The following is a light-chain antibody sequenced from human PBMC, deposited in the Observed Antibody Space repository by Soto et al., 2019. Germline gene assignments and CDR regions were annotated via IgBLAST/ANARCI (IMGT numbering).Light chain of an antibody. V-gene: IGLV2-14*01. CDR3: SSYTSSSTRV. CDR1: SSDVGGYNS. CDR2: DVS. Sequence: QSALTQPASVSGSPGQSITISCTGTSSDVGGYNSVSWYQQHPGKAPKLMIYDVSNRASGVSNRFSGSNSGNTASLTISGLQSEDEADYYCSSYTSSSTRVFGGGTKLTVL. J-gene: IGLJ3*02.